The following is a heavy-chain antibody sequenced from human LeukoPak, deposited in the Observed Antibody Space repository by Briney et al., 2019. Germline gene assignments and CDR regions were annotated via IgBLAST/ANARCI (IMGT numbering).Heavy chain of an antibody. V-gene: IGHV4-34*01. Sequence: SETLSLTCAVYGGSFSGYYWSWIRQPPGKGLEWIGEINHSGSTNYNPSLKSRVTISVDTSKNQFSLKLSSVTAADTAVYYCARVPRWLPFDYWGQGTLVTVSS. J-gene: IGHJ4*02. CDR2: INHSGST. CDR3: ARVPRWLPFDY. CDR1: GGSFSGYY. D-gene: IGHD5-24*01.